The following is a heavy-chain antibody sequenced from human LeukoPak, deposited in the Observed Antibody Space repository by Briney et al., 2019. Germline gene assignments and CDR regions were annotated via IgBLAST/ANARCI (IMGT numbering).Heavy chain of an antibody. CDR1: GFTFSSYS. Sequence: GGSLRLSCAASGFTFSSYSMNWVRQAPGKGLEWFSSISSSSSYIYYADSVKGRFTISRDNAKNSLYLQMNSLRAEDTAVYYCARDTYYDILTGPSRLDVWGKGTTVTVSS. D-gene: IGHD3-9*01. CDR2: ISSSSSYI. V-gene: IGHV3-21*01. CDR3: ARDTYYDILTGPSRLDV. J-gene: IGHJ6*04.